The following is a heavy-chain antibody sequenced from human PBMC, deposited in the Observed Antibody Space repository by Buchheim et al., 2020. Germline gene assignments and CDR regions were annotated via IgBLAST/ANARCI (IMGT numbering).Heavy chain of an antibody. CDR2: VSGSGGST. Sequence: EVQLLESGGGLVQPGGSLRLSCAASGFSFSSYAMSWVRQAPGKGLEWVSAVSGSGGSTYYADSVKGRFTISRDNSKNTLYLQLNTLEVEDTAIYYCAKDLENTPGRFFDYWGQGTL. CDR1: GFSFSSYA. V-gene: IGHV3-23*01. J-gene: IGHJ4*02. CDR3: AKDLENTPGRFFDY. D-gene: IGHD3-10*01.